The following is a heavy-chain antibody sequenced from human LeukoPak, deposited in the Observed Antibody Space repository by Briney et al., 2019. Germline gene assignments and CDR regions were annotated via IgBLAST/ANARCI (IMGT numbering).Heavy chain of an antibody. Sequence: SETLSLTCTVSGGSISSSSYYWGWIRQPPGKGLEWIGEIYHSGSTNYNPSLKSRVTISVDKSKNQFSLKLSSVTAADTAVYYCARFSYYYGSGSYYFNSGFDYWGQGTLVTVSS. CDR3: ARFSYYYGSGSYYFNSGFDY. CDR2: IYHSGST. CDR1: GGSISSSSYY. D-gene: IGHD3-10*01. J-gene: IGHJ4*02. V-gene: IGHV4-39*07.